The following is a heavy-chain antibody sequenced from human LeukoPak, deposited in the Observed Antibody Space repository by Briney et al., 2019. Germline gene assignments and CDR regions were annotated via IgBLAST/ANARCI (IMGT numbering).Heavy chain of an antibody. CDR1: GYTLASYW. D-gene: IGHD1-14*01. Sequence: GESLKISCKGSGYTLASYWIAWVRQMPGQGLEWMGTINAGDSDTRYSPSFQGQVLISVEKSINTAYLHWGSLKPSDTALYYCARLPTISTPGSRKFDYWGRGTQVTVSS. V-gene: IGHV5-51*01. CDR3: ARLPTISTPGSRKFDY. J-gene: IGHJ4*02. CDR2: INAGDSDT.